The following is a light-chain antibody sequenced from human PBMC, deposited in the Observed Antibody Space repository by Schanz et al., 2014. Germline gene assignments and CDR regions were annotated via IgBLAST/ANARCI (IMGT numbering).Light chain of an antibody. Sequence: QSVLTQPRSVSGSPGQSVTFSCTGTSSDVGGYNYVSWYQQHPGKAPKLMIYDVTKRPSGVPDRFSGSKSGNTASLTVSGLQAEDEADYYCSSFGGSNNPPWVFGGGTKLTVL. CDR1: SSDVGGYNY. J-gene: IGLJ3*02. V-gene: IGLV2-11*01. CDR2: DVT. CDR3: SSFGGSNNPPWV.